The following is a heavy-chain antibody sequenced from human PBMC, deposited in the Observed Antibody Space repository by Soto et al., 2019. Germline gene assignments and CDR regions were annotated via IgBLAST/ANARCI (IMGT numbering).Heavy chain of an antibody. CDR3: ASTIDIVVVPAAIVYYYYGMDV. J-gene: IGHJ6*02. V-gene: IGHV1-69*01. CDR1: GGTFSSYA. CDR2: IIPIFGTA. Sequence: QVQLVQSGAEVKKPGSSVKVSCKASGGTFSSYAISWVRQAPGQGLEWMGGIIPIFGTANYAQKFQGRVTISADESTSTAYMELSSLRSEDTAVYYCASTIDIVVVPAAIVYYYYGMDVWGQGPTVTVSS. D-gene: IGHD2-2*02.